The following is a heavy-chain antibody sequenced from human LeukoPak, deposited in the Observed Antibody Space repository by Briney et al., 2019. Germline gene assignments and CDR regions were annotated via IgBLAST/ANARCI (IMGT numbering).Heavy chain of an antibody. CDR3: ARDSRGGNYFDY. D-gene: IGHD2-15*01. CDR1: GFTFSSYS. V-gene: IGHV3-21*01. Sequence: GGSLRLSCAASGFTFSSYSMNWVRQAPGKGLEWVSSISSCSSYIYYADSVKGRFTISRDNAKNSLYLQMNSLRAEDTAVYYCARDSRGGNYFDYWGQGTLVTVSS. CDR2: ISSCSSYI. J-gene: IGHJ4*02.